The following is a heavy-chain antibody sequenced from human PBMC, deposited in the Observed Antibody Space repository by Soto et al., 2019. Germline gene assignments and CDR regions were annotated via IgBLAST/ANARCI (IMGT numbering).Heavy chain of an antibody. CDR2: ITVSGGST. CDR3: AKEPSAACWLAFQH. J-gene: IGHJ1*01. D-gene: IGHD6-25*01. CDR1: EFTFRTYA. Sequence: GGSLRLSCAASEFTFRTYAMSWVRQAPGEELLWVSTITVSGGSTYYADSVKGRFTISRDNSKNTLYLQMTSLRAEDTAVYYCAKEPSAACWLAFQHWGQGTLVTVSS. V-gene: IGHV3-23*01.